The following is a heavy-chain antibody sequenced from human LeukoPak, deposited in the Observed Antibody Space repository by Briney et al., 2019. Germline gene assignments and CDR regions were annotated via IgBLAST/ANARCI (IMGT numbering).Heavy chain of an antibody. CDR1: GDSVSSKSTA. CDR3: ARGGRGYYGSGSYYPQTDYYYYGMDV. CDR2: TYYRSKWYN. V-gene: IGHV6-1*01. D-gene: IGHD3-10*01. J-gene: IGHJ6*02. Sequence: SQTLSLTCAISGDSVSSKSTAWNWIRQSPSRGLEWLGRTYYRSKWYNDYAVSVKSRITINPDTSKNQFSLQLNSVTPEDTAVYYCARGGRGYYGSGSYYPQTDYYYYGMDVWGQGTTVTVSS.